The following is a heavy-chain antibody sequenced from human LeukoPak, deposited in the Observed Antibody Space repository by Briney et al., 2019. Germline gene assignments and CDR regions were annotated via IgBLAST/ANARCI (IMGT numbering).Heavy chain of an antibody. Sequence: GGSLRLSCAASGFTFGGSWMHWVRQVPGKGLVWVSHINSDGNNTNYADSVKGRFTISRDNAKSTLYLQMNSLRVEDTAVYYCGRGRQFGVDYWGQGTLVTVSS. CDR2: INSDGNNT. CDR1: GFTFGGSW. D-gene: IGHD5-24*01. V-gene: IGHV3-74*01. CDR3: GRGRQFGVDY. J-gene: IGHJ4*02.